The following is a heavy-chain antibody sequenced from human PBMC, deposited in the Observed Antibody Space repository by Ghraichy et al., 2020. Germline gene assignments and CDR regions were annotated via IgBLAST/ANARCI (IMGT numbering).Heavy chain of an antibody. J-gene: IGHJ4*02. CDR2: IYYSGST. CDR1: GGSISSYY. D-gene: IGHD2-21*02. V-gene: IGHV4-59*08. CDR3: ARQNIVVVTATPIDY. Sequence: SETLSLTCTVSGGSISSYYWSWIRQPPGKGLEWIGYIYYSGSTNYNPSLKSRVTISVDTSKNQFSLKLSSVTAADTAVYYCARQNIVVVTATPIDYWGQGTLVTVSS.